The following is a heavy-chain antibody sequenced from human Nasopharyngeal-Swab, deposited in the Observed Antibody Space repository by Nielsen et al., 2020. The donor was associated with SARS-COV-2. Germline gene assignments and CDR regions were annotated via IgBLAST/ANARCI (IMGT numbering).Heavy chain of an antibody. D-gene: IGHD4-17*01. CDR2: TYYRSEWYN. V-gene: IGHV6-1*01. CDR3: ARARGAYGDYYYYYTDV. Sequence: WIRQSPSRGLEWLGRTYYRSEWYNDYAVSVKSRITINPDTSKNQFSLRLNSVTPEDTAVYYCARARGAYGDYYYYYTDVWGKGTTVTVSS. J-gene: IGHJ6*03.